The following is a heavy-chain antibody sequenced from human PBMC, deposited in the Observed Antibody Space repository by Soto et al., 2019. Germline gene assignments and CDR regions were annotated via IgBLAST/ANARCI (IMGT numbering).Heavy chain of an antibody. CDR3: ATVAGDSLSLGMDV. V-gene: IGHV3-30*03. Sequence: QVQLVESGGGVVQPGWSLRLSCAASGFSISDYGMDWVRQAPGKGLEWVSLISYDGSNTYYADSVKGRFTISRDNSKDTLFLQMTALRREDTAVYYCATVAGDSLSLGMDVWGQGTPVTVAS. CDR2: ISYDGSNT. D-gene: IGHD6-19*01. CDR1: GFSISDYG. J-gene: IGHJ6*02.